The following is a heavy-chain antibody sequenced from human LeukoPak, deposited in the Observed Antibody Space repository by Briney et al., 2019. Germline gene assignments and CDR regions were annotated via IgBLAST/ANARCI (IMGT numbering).Heavy chain of an antibody. J-gene: IGHJ4*02. CDR2: IWSNGNNV. V-gene: IGHV3-33*06. D-gene: IGHD3-10*01. Sequence: PGGSLRLSCAASGFTFSKYGMHWIRQAPGKGLEWVAVIWSNGNNVYYVESVKGRFTISRDNSKNTLYLQMNSLRAEDTAVYYCAKDSYGSGTTAYYWGQGTLVTVSS. CDR3: AKDSYGSGTTAYY. CDR1: GFTFSKYG.